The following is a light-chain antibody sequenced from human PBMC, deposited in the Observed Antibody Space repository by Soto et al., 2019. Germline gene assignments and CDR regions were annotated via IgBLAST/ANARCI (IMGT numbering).Light chain of an antibody. CDR3: QQYHTTPWT. CDR2: LAS. V-gene: IGKV4-1*01. CDR1: QSVLYSSNNVNY. J-gene: IGKJ1*01. Sequence: IVMTRSPDSLAVSLGERATINCKSSQSVLYSSNNVNYLAWYQQKPGQPPKLLIYLASTRESGVPDRFSGSGSGTDFTLTISSLQAEDVAVYYCQQYHTTPWTFGQGTKVDIK.